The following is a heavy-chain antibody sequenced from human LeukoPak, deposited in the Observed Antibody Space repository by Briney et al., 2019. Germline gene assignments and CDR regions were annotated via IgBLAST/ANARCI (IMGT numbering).Heavy chain of an antibody. CDR2: IIPIFGTA. CDR3: ARGSDFVWGSYRPYFDY. D-gene: IGHD3-16*02. Sequence: SVKVSCKASGGTFSSYAISWVRQAPGQGLEWMGGIIPIFGTANYAQKFQGRVTITADESTSTAYMELSSLRSEDTAVYYCARGSDFVWGSYRPYFDYWGQGTLVTVSS. CDR1: GGTFSSYA. J-gene: IGHJ4*02. V-gene: IGHV1-69*13.